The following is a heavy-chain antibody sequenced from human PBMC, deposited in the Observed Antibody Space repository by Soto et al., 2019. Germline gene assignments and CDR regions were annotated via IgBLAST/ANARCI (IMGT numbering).Heavy chain of an antibody. V-gene: IGHV3-66*01. D-gene: IGHD2-2*01. CDR2: IYSGGST. CDR3: AQFVVVPAAKDY. J-gene: IGHJ4*02. Sequence: GGSLRLSCAASGFTVSSNYMSWVRQAPGKGLEWVSVIYSGGSTYYADSVKGRFTISRDNSKNTLYLQMNSLRAEDTAVYYCAQFVVVPAAKDYWGQGTLVTVSS. CDR1: GFTVSSNY.